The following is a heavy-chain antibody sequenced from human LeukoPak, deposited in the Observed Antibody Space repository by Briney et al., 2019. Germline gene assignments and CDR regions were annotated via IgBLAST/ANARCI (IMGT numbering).Heavy chain of an antibody. CDR1: GGTFSTFV. Sequence: SVKVSCKTSGGTFSTFVLSWVRQAPGQGLEWMGGIIPMLGTPNYAQKFQDRVTITADESTSTAYMELSSLRSEDTAVYYCARGMDDYIVATTSFEYWGQGTLVTVSS. V-gene: IGHV1-69*13. CDR2: IIPMLGTP. D-gene: IGHD5-12*01. J-gene: IGHJ4*02. CDR3: ARGMDDYIVATTSFEY.